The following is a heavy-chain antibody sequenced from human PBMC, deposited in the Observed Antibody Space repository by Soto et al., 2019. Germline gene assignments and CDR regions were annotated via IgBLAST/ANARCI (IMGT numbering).Heavy chain of an antibody. D-gene: IGHD2-21*02. Sequence: QVQLQASGPGLVKPSETLSLTCTVSGGTISRYYWSWIRQPPGKGLEWIGYMYNTGSTVYNPSFKSRVTISVDTSKNQFSLKLNSVTDADTAVYYCARDLWGYCGTDCYPLDVWGQGTTVTVSS. CDR2: MYNTGST. J-gene: IGHJ6*02. CDR1: GGTISRYY. V-gene: IGHV4-59*01. CDR3: ARDLWGYCGTDCYPLDV.